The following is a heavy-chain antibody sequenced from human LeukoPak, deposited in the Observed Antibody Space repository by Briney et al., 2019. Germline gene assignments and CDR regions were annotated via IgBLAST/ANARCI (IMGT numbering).Heavy chain of an antibody. V-gene: IGHV1-2*02. Sequence: GASVRVSCKASGYTFTGYYMHWVRQAPGQGLEWMGWINPNSGGTNYAQKFQGRVTMTRDTSISTAYMELSRLRSDDTAVYYCASGDDFWSASPPSRNWFDPWGQGTLVTVSS. CDR3: ASGDDFWSASPPSRNWFDP. J-gene: IGHJ5*02. CDR2: INPNSGGT. D-gene: IGHD3-3*01. CDR1: GYTFTGYY.